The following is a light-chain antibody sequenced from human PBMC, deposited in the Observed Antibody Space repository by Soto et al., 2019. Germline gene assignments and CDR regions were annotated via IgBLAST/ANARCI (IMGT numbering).Light chain of an antibody. Sequence: QSVLTQPPSVSGSPGHSVAISCTGTSSDVGSYNRVSWYQQPPGSAPKLMIYDVSNRPSGVPDRFSGSKSGNAASLTISGPQAEDEADYYCSSYTSSNTYVFGTGTKVTVL. CDR3: SSYTSSNTYV. J-gene: IGLJ1*01. V-gene: IGLV2-18*02. CDR1: SSDVGSYNR. CDR2: DVS.